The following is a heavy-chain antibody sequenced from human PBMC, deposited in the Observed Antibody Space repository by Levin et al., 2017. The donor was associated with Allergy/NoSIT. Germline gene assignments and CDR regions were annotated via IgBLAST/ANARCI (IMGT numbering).Heavy chain of an antibody. D-gene: IGHD1-26*01. V-gene: IGHV3-74*01. CDR1: GFTFSSYW. CDR2: INSDGSST. J-gene: IGHJ4*02. CDR3: ARGAVGAILFY. Sequence: PGGSLRLSCAASGFTFSSYWMHWVRQAPGKGLVWVSRINSDGSSTSYADSVKGRFTISRDNAKNTLYLQMNSLRAEDTAVYYCARGAVGAILFYWGQGTLVTVSS.